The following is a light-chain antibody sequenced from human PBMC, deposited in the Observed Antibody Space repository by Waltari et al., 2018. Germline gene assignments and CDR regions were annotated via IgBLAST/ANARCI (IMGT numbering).Light chain of an antibody. CDR1: SSDVGAYNY. V-gene: IGLV2-11*01. CDR2: EVS. CDR3: CSYAGSYTFGV. J-gene: IGLJ1*01. Sequence: QSALTQPRSVSGSPGQSVTISCPGTSSDVGAYNYVSWYQQHPGKAPKLMIYEVSNRPSGVSDRFSGSKSGNTASLTISGLQAEDEADYYCCSYAGSYTFGVFGTGTKVTVL.